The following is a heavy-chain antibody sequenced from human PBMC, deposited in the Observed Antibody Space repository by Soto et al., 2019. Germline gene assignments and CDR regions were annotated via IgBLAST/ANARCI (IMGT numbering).Heavy chain of an antibody. Sequence: QVQLVQSGAEVKKPEASVKVSCKASGYTFTSYYMHWVRQAPGQGLEWMGIINPSGGSTSYAQKFQGRVTMTRDTSTSTVYMELSSLRSEDTAVYYCARGGWAYYYDSSAPDAFDIWGQGTMVTVSS. J-gene: IGHJ3*02. D-gene: IGHD3-22*01. V-gene: IGHV1-46*03. CDR1: GYTFTSYY. CDR3: ARGGWAYYYDSSAPDAFDI. CDR2: INPSGGST.